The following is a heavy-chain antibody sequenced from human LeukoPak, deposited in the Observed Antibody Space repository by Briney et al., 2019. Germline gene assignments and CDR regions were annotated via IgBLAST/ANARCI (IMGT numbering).Heavy chain of an antibody. CDR3: ARAEGDYYYYYMDV. V-gene: IGHV1-8*01. D-gene: IGHD1-26*01. J-gene: IGHJ6*03. CDR1: GYTFTSYD. CDR2: MNPNSGKT. Sequence: ASVKVSCKASGYTFTSYDINWVRQATGQGREWMGGMNPNSGKTGYAQKFQGRVTMTRNTSISTAYMELSSLRSEDTAVYYCARAEGDYYYYYMDVWGKGTTVTISS.